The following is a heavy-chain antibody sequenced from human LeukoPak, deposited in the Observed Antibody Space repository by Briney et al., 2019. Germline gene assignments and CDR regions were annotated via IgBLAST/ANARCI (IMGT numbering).Heavy chain of an antibody. CDR3: AKDLYTYYDILTGYCPFDY. Sequence: GGSLRLSCAASGFTFSSYAMSWVRQAPGKGLEWVSAISGSGGSTYYADSVKGRFTISRDNSKNTLYLQMNSLRAEDTAVYYCAKDLYTYYDILTGYCPFDYWGQGTLVTVSS. D-gene: IGHD3-9*01. CDR2: ISGSGGST. J-gene: IGHJ4*02. CDR1: GFTFSSYA. V-gene: IGHV3-23*01.